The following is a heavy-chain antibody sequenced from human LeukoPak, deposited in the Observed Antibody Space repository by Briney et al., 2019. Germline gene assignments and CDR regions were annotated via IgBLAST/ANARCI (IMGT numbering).Heavy chain of an antibody. CDR1: GGSISSSSYY. J-gene: IGHJ5*02. D-gene: IGHD2-2*01. CDR2: IYYSGST. V-gene: IGHV4-39*01. CDR3: ASKYQLLWGYNWFDP. Sequence: SETLSLTCTVSGGSISSSSYYWGWIRQPPGKGLEWIGSIYYSGSTYYNPSLKRRVTISVDTSKNQFSLKLSSVTAADTAVYYCASKYQLLWGYNWFDPWGQGTLVTVSS.